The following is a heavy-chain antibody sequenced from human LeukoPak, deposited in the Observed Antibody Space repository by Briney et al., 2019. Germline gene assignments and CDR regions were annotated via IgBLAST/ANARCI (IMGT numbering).Heavy chain of an antibody. D-gene: IGHD1-14*01. Sequence: ASVKVSCKASGYTFTGYYMHWVRQAPGQGLEWMGWINPNSGGTNYAQKFQGRVTMTRDTSISTAYMELSRLRSDDTAVYYCARSAGSAGYYYYYMDVWGKGTTVSVSS. CDR1: GYTFTGYY. J-gene: IGHJ6*03. V-gene: IGHV1-2*02. CDR2: INPNSGGT. CDR3: ARSAGSAGYYYYYMDV.